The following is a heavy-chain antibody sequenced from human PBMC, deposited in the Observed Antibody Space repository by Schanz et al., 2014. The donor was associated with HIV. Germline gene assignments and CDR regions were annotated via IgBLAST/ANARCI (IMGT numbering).Heavy chain of an antibody. CDR1: GFTFSSYA. CDR2: ISGSGGSP. J-gene: IGHJ4*02. D-gene: IGHD3-22*01. V-gene: IGHV3-23*01. Sequence: EVQMLESGGGSVQPGGSLRLSCAASGFTFSSYAMTWVRQAPGKGLEWVSTISGSGGSPYYADSVKGRFTISRDNSKNTLYLQMNSLRAEDTAVYYCAKPEYDSSGNSQSHFDYWGQGTLVTVSS. CDR3: AKPEYDSSGNSQSHFDY.